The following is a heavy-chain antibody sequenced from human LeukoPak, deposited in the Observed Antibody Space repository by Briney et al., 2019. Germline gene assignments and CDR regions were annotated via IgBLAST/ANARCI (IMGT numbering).Heavy chain of an antibody. CDR3: AREIRSGYDYRDY. J-gene: IGHJ4*02. CDR1: GGTFSSYA. Sequence: ASVKVSCKASGGTFSSYAISWVRQAPGQGLEWMGRIIPILGIANYAQKFQGRVTITADKSTSTAYMELSSLRSEDTAVYYCAREIRSGYDYRDYWGQGTLVTVSS. D-gene: IGHD5-12*01. V-gene: IGHV1-69*04. CDR2: IIPILGIA.